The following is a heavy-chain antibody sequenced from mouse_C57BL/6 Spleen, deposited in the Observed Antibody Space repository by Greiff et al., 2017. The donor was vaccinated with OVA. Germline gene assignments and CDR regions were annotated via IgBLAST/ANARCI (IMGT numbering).Heavy chain of an antibody. CDR2: IYPGSGST. J-gene: IGHJ2*01. V-gene: IGHV1-55*01. CDR3: ARDRYYGNPYFDY. CDR1: GYTFTSYW. D-gene: IGHD2-1*01. Sequence: QVQLQQPGAELVKPGASVKMSCKASGYTFTSYWITWVKQRPGQGLEWIGDIYPGSGSTNYTEKFKSKATLTVDTSSSTAYMQLSSLTSEDSAYYYSARDRYYGNPYFDYWGQGTTLTVSS.